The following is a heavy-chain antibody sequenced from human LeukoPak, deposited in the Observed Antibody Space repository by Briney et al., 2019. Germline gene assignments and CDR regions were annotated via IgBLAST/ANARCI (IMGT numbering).Heavy chain of an antibody. CDR2: THHTGGI. V-gene: IGHV4-38-2*01. CDR1: GYSISSGHY. J-gene: IGHJ5*02. Sequence: SETLSLTCAVSGYSISSGHYWGWIRQSPGKGLEWIGTTHHTGGIYYNPSLKSRVTISLDTSKNQFSLKLRFVTAADAAVYYCARQVMSYYDSSGYHQRSSWIDPWGQGTLVTVSS. D-gene: IGHD3-22*01. CDR3: ARQVMSYYDSSGYHQRSSWIDP.